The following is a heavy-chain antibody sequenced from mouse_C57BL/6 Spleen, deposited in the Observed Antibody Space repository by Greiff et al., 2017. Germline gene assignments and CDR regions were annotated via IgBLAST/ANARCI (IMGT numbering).Heavy chain of an antibody. CDR1: GYTFTDYY. Sequence: EVQLQQSGPELVKPGASVKISCKASGYTFTDYYMNWVKQSHGKSLEWIGDINPNNGGTSYNQKFKGKATLTVDKSSSTAYMELRSLTSEGSAVYYCAGDYDVGFACWGQRALVTVSA. J-gene: IGHJ3*01. CDR3: AGDYDVGFAC. V-gene: IGHV1-26*01. D-gene: IGHD2-4*01. CDR2: INPNNGGT.